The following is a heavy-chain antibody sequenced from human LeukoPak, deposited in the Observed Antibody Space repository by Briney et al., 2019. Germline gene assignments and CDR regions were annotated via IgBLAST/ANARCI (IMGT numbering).Heavy chain of an antibody. CDR1: GFTFSSYW. Sequence: GGSLRLSCAASGFTFSSYWMSWVRQAPGKGLEWVAVISYDGSNKYYADSVKGRFTISRDNSKNTLYLQMNSLRAEDTAVYYCAKDPMVRGSFDAFDIWGQGTMVTVSS. J-gene: IGHJ3*02. V-gene: IGHV3-30*18. D-gene: IGHD3-10*01. CDR3: AKDPMVRGSFDAFDI. CDR2: ISYDGSNK.